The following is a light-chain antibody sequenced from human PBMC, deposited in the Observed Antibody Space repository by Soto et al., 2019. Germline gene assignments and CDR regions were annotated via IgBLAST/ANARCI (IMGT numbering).Light chain of an antibody. CDR1: QSLLHSNGYNY. Sequence: DIVMTQTPLSLPVTPGEPASISCRSSQSLLHSNGYNYLDWYLQKPGQSPHLLIYLGSNRASGVPDRFSGSGSGTDFTLKISSLEAEDVGLYYCMQALQTPYTFGQGTKLEIK. CDR3: MQALQTPYT. J-gene: IGKJ2*01. V-gene: IGKV2-28*01. CDR2: LGS.